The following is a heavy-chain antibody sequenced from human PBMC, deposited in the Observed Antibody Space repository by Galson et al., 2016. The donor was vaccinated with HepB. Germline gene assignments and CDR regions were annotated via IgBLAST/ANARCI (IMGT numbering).Heavy chain of an antibody. CDR2: INPNSGDT. CDR3: ARGGDFWSGYFFQD. D-gene: IGHD3-3*01. J-gene: IGHJ1*01. CDR1: GYRFTGYY. V-gene: IGHV1-2*02. Sequence: VSCKASGYRFTGYYIHWVRQAPGQRLEWLGWINPNSGDTDYAQSIQDRVTVTRDTSIRTAYLALSRLTSDDTAVYYCARGGDFWSGYFFQDWGQGTPVSVIS.